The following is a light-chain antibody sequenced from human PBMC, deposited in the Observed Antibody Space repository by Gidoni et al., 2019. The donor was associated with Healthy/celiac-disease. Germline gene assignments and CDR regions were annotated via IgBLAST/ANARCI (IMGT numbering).Light chain of an antibody. CDR2: DAS. CDR1: QSVSSY. V-gene: IGKV3-11*01. CDR3: QQRRNWPPLT. Sequence: ELVLTQSPATLSLSPGERATLSCRASQSVSSYLAWYQQKPGQAPRLFIYDASNRATGIPARFSGSGSGTDFNLTISSLEPEDFAVYYCQQRRNWPPLTFGGGTKVEIK. J-gene: IGKJ4*01.